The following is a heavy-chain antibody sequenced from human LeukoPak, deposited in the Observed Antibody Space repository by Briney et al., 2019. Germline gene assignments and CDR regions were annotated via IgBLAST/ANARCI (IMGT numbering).Heavy chain of an antibody. V-gene: IGHV3-48*01. J-gene: IGHJ6*03. CDR2: ISTSSSTI. Sequence: GGSLRLSCAASGFTFNSYNMNWVRQAPGKGREWVSYISTSSSTIYYADAVKGRVTVSRDNSKNMLYLQMNSVRAEVTAVYYCARVTYSSWYRDYYYYMDVWGKGTTVTISS. CDR3: ARVTYSSWYRDYYYYMDV. D-gene: IGHD6-13*01. CDR1: GFTFNSYN.